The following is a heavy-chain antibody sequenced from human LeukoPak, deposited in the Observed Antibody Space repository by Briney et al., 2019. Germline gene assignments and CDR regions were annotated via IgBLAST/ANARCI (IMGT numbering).Heavy chain of an antibody. V-gene: IGHV3-7*05. CDR3: ARWNDGWEVDY. J-gene: IGHJ4*02. CDR1: VYRLRNSL. CDR2: IKEDGTEE. Sequence: GGALRQCCGAHVYRLRNSLVTSVRQAPGKGLEWVAHIKEDGTEEYYVDSVKGRFTISRDNAKSSLYLQMNSLRAEDTAVYYCARWNDGWEVDYWGQGTLVSVSS. D-gene: IGHD1-1*01.